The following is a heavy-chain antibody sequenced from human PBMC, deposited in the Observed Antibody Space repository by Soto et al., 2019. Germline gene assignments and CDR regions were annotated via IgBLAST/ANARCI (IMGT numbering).Heavy chain of an antibody. Sequence: PGGSLRLSCAASGFTFSSYGMHWVRQAPGKGLEWVAVISYDGSNKYYADSVKGRFTISRDNSKNTLYLQMNSLRTEDTAVYYCAKLFCCGSSSQYGMDVWGQGTTVTVSS. CDR2: ISYDGSNK. CDR1: GFTFSSYG. D-gene: IGHD6-13*01. CDR3: AKLFCCGSSSQYGMDV. V-gene: IGHV3-30*18. J-gene: IGHJ6*02.